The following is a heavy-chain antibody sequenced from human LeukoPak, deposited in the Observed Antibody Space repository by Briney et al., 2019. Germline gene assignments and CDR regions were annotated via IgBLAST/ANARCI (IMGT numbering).Heavy chain of an antibody. CDR3: AKEGPATRGWFDP. Sequence: PGGSLRLSCAASGFTFSGYGMSWVRQAPGKGLEWVSSITGSGGSTYFADSVKGRFTISRDNSKNTLYLQMNSLRAEDTAVYYCAKEGPATRGWFDPWGQGTLVTVSS. CDR2: ITGSGGST. V-gene: IGHV3-23*01. J-gene: IGHJ5*02. CDR1: GFTFSGYG.